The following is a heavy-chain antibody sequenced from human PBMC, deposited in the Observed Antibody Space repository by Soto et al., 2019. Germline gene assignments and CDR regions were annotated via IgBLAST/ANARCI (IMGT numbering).Heavy chain of an antibody. D-gene: IGHD3-22*01. CDR2: IYYSGST. V-gene: IGHV4-31*03. Sequence: SETLSLTCTVSGGSISSGGYYWSWIRQHPGKGLEWIGYIYYSGSTYYNPSLKSRVTITVDTSKNQFSVKLSPVTAEDTAVYYCATHHQNYYDSSGYYPSGMDVWGQGTTVTVSS. CDR3: ATHHQNYYDSSGYYPSGMDV. J-gene: IGHJ6*02. CDR1: GGSISSGGYY.